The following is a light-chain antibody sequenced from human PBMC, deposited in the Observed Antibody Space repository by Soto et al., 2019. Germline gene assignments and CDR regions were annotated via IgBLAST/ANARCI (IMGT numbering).Light chain of an antibody. J-gene: IGKJ1*01. CDR2: EAY. CDR3: QQYSSYWT. V-gene: IGKV1-5*01. Sequence: DIQMTQSPSTLSASVGDRVTITCRASQSISSWLAWYQQKPGKAPKLLIYEAYNSESGVPSRFSGSGSGTEFTLTISSLQPDDFATYYCQQYSSYWTFGQGTK. CDR1: QSISSW.